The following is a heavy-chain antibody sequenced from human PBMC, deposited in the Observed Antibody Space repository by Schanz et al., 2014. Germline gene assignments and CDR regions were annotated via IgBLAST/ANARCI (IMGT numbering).Heavy chain of an antibody. CDR2: ISGSGGST. J-gene: IGHJ3*02. CDR1: GFTFSSYS. CDR3: ARKMKLGVYGGKGHDSLDI. D-gene: IGHD4-17*01. Sequence: EVQLVESGGGLVQPGGSLRLSCTASGFTFSSYSMNWVRQAPVKGLEWVSAISGSGGSTYYADSVKGRFTISRDNSKNTLYLQMNSLRAEDTAVYYCARKMKLGVYGGKGHDSLDIWGQGTMVTVSS. V-gene: IGHV3-23*04.